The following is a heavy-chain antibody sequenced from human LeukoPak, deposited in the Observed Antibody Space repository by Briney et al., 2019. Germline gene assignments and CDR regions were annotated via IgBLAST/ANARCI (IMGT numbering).Heavy chain of an antibody. Sequence: NPSQTLSLTCTVSGGSISSGSYYWSWIRQPAGNGLEWIGRIYTSGSTNYNPSLKSRVTISVDTSKNQFSPKQSSVTAADTAVYYCARVGIAGYCSSTSCYSGDYWGQGTLVTVSS. CDR1: GGSISSGSYY. CDR3: ARVGIAGYCSSTSCYSGDY. CDR2: IYTSGST. V-gene: IGHV4-61*02. D-gene: IGHD2-2*02. J-gene: IGHJ4*02.